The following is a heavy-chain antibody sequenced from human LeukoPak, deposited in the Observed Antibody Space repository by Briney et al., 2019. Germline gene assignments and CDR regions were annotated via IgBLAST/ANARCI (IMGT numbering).Heavy chain of an antibody. Sequence: GGSLRFSCVASGFTFSSYWMAWVRQAPGKGMEWVANIKQDESEKNYVDSVKGRFTISRDNAKNSLFLQMNSLRVEDTAVYYCARDVAGSLDYWGQGTLVTVSS. CDR1: GFTFSSYW. CDR3: ARDVAGSLDY. J-gene: IGHJ4*02. CDR2: IKQDESEK. V-gene: IGHV3-7*01. D-gene: IGHD1-26*01.